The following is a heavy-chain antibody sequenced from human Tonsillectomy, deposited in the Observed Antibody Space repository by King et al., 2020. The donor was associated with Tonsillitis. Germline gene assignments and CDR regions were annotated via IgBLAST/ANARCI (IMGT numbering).Heavy chain of an antibody. V-gene: IGHV4-38-2*02. D-gene: IGHD4-17*01. CDR3: ARDYGDLFDY. CDR2: IYHSGSP. Sequence: QLQGSGPGLVKPSETLSLTCAVSGYSISSGYYWGWIRQPPGRGLEWIGSIYHSGSPYYNPSLKSRVTISVDTSKNQFSLKLSSVTAADTAVYYCARDYGDLFDYWGQGTLVTVSS. J-gene: IGHJ4*02. CDR1: GYSISSGYY.